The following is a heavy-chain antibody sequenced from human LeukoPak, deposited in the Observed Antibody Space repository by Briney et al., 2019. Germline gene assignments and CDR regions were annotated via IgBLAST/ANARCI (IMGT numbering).Heavy chain of an antibody. CDR1: GGTFSSYA. D-gene: IGHD2-21*02. CDR3: ARDGVEVTYFY. Sequence: SVKVSCKASGGTFSSYAISWVRQAPGQGLEWMGRIIPILGIANYAQKFQGGVTITADKSTSTAYMELSSLRSEDTAVYYCARDGVEVTYFYWGQGTLVTVSS. V-gene: IGHV1-69*04. J-gene: IGHJ4*02. CDR2: IIPILGIA.